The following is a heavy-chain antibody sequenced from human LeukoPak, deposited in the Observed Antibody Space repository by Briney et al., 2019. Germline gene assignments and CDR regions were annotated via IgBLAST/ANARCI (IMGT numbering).Heavy chain of an antibody. D-gene: IGHD3-3*01. CDR3: ARLVRFWSGYYTDY. J-gene: IGHJ4*02. Sequence: PSETLSLTCTVSGGSISSSSYYWGWIRQPPGKGLEWIGSIYYSGSTYYNPSLKSRVTISVDTSKNQFSLKLSSVTAADTAVYYCARLVRFWSGYYTDYWGQGTLVTVSS. CDR1: GGSISSSSYY. CDR2: IYYSGST. V-gene: IGHV4-39*01.